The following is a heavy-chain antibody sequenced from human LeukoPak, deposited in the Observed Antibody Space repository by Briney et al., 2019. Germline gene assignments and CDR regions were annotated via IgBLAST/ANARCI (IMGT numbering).Heavy chain of an antibody. V-gene: IGHV1-46*01. CDR1: GYTFTNYY. D-gene: IGHD1-26*01. Sequence: ASVKVSCKASGYTFTNYYIHWVRQAPGQGLEWMGIINPGGRSTSYAQKFQGRVTLTRDMSTSTVYMELSSLRSEDTAVYYCARVESWEHSGSPQDAFDIWGQGTMVTVSS. CDR2: INPGGRST. J-gene: IGHJ3*02. CDR3: ARVESWEHSGSPQDAFDI.